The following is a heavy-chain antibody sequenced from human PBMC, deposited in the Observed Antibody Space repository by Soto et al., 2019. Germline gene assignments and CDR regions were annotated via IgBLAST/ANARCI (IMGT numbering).Heavy chain of an antibody. V-gene: IGHV3-48*02. Sequence: GGSLRLSCAASGFTFSSYSMNWVRQAPGKGLEWVSYISSSSSTIYYADSVKGRFTISRDNAKNSLYLQMNSLRDEDTAVYYCAREPTVTTGYYYYGMDVWGQGTTVTVSS. D-gene: IGHD4-17*01. CDR2: ISSSSSTI. CDR1: GFTFSSYS. CDR3: AREPTVTTGYYYYGMDV. J-gene: IGHJ6*02.